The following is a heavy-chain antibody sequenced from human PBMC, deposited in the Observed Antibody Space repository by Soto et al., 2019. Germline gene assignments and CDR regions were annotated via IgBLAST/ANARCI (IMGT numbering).Heavy chain of an antibody. V-gene: IGHV3-23*01. CDR2: ISGSGGST. J-gene: IGHJ4*02. D-gene: IGHD5-12*01. CDR3: AKRQARPIYSYYFDY. CDR1: GFTFSSYA. Sequence: SGGSLRLSCAASGFTFSSYAMSWVRQAPGKGLEWVSAISGSGGSTYYADSVKGRFTISRDNSKNTLYLQMNSLRAEDTAVYYCAKRQARPIYSYYFDYWGQGTLVTVSS.